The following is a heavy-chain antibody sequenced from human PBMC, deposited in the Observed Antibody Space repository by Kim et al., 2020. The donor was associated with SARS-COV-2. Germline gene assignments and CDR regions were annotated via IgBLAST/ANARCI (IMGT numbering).Heavy chain of an antibody. D-gene: IGHD3-16*01. CDR2: VSSRGNT. CDR1: DDSISSSSYY. Sequence: SETLSLSCSVSDDSISSSSYYWAFIRQPPGKGLEWIGTVSSRGNTYYTPSLMGRAAISVDTSRKELYLRLTLVNVADTAVYYCARIGQCMIQGYFQHWGQGTPVIVSA. J-gene: IGHJ1*01. CDR3: ARIGQCMIQGYFQH. V-gene: IGHV4-39*01.